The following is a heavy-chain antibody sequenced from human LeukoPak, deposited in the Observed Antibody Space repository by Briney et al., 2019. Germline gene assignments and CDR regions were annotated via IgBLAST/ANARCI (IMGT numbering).Heavy chain of an antibody. Sequence: PGGSLRLSCAASGFTFSSYWMHWVRQAPGKGLVWVSRINSDGSSTSYADSVKGRFTISRDNAKNTLYLQMNSLRAEDTAVYYCARDMGTGHYDFWSGYYKDYMDVWGKGTTVTVSS. D-gene: IGHD3-3*01. CDR3: ARDMGTGHYDFWSGYYKDYMDV. CDR2: INSDGSST. V-gene: IGHV3-74*01. J-gene: IGHJ6*03. CDR1: GFTFSSYW.